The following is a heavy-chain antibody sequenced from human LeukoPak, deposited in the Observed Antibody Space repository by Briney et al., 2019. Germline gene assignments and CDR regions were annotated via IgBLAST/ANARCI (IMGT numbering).Heavy chain of an antibody. V-gene: IGHV3-30*02. D-gene: IGHD6-13*01. CDR3: ARDLEIAAAGRTFDY. CDR1: GFTFSSYG. J-gene: IGHJ4*02. Sequence: GGSLRLSCAASGFTFSSYGMHWVRQAPGKGLEWVAFIRYDGSNKYYADSVKGRFTISRDNSKNTLYLQMNSLRAEDTAVYYCARDLEIAAAGRTFDYWGQGTLVTVSS. CDR2: IRYDGSNK.